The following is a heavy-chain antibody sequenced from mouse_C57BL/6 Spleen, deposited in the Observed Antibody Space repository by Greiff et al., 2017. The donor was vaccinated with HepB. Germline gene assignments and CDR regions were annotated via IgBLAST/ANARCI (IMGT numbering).Heavy chain of an antibody. V-gene: IGHV1-26*01. CDR3: ANWDVVAY. D-gene: IGHD4-1*01. CDR2: INPNNGGT. CDR1: GYTFTDYY. Sequence: EVQLQQSGPELVKPGASVKISCKASGYTFTDYYMNWVKQSHGKSLEWIGDINPNNGGTSYNQKFKGKATLTVDKSSSTAYMELRSLTSEDAAVYYCANWDVVAYWGQGTLVTVSA. J-gene: IGHJ3*01.